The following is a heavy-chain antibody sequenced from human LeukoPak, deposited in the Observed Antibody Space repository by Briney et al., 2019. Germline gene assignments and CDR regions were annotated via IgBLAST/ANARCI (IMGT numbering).Heavy chain of an antibody. CDR1: GFTFNMFW. J-gene: IGHJ4*02. D-gene: IGHD2-15*01. CDR2: IKQDGSEE. Sequence: GGSLRLSCAASGFTFNMFWMTWVRQAPGKGLEWVANIKQDGSEENYGDPVKGRFTISRDNAKNSLYLQMNSLRAEDTAVYYCAKDEGSGTWHYWGQGTLVTVSS. V-gene: IGHV3-7*03. CDR3: AKDEGSGTWHY.